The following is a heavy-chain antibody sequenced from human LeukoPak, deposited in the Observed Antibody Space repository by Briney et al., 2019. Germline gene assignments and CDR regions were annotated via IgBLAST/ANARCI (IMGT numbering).Heavy chain of an antibody. CDR3: ASGPYCSGGSCYFDY. Sequence: SETLSLTCAVYGGSFSGYYWSWIRQPPGKGLEWIGEINHSGSTNYNPPLKSRVTISVDTSKNQFSLKLSSVTAADTAVYYCASGPYCSGGSCYFDYWGQGTLVTVSS. D-gene: IGHD2-15*01. J-gene: IGHJ4*02. V-gene: IGHV4-34*01. CDR2: INHSGST. CDR1: GGSFSGYY.